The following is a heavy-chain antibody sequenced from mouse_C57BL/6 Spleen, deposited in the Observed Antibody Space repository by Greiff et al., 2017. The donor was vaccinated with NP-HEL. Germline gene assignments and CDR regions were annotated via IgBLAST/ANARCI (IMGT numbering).Heavy chain of an antibody. CDR3: TRDLLRGFYY. CDR1: GYSFPSYW. Sequence: VQLQQSGTVLARPGASVKMSCKTSGYSFPSYWMHWVKQRPGRGLEWIGAIYPGNSDSSYNQKLKGKARLTAVTSASTAYMELSSLTKDDSAVYYCTRDLLRGFYYGGQGTTLTASS. CDR2: IYPGNSDS. D-gene: IGHD1-1*01. V-gene: IGHV1-5*01. J-gene: IGHJ2*01.